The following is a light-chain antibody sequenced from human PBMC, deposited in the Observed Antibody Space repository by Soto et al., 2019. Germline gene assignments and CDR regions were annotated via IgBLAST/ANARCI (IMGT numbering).Light chain of an antibody. V-gene: IGKV1-5*01. J-gene: IGKJ1*01. CDR1: QNINNW. Sequence: GDRVTITCRASQNINNWIAWYQQKPGKAPKFLIYDASTLESGVPSRFSGSGSGTEFTLTISSLQPDDFATYYCQQYTTYFRTFGQGTKVDIK. CDR2: DAS. CDR3: QQYTTYFRT.